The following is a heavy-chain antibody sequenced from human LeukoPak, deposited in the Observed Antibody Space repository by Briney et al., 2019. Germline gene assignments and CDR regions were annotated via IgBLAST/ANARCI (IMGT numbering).Heavy chain of an antibody. CDR2: ISYDGSNK. CDR3: ARGYSSGWYYFDY. D-gene: IGHD6-19*01. Sequence: GGSLRLSCAASGFTFSSYAMHWVRQAPGKGLEWVAVISYDGSNKYYADSVKGRFTISRDNSKNTLYLQMNSLRAEDTAVYYCARGYSSGWYYFDYWGQGTLVTVSS. V-gene: IGHV3-30-3*01. J-gene: IGHJ4*02. CDR1: GFTFSSYA.